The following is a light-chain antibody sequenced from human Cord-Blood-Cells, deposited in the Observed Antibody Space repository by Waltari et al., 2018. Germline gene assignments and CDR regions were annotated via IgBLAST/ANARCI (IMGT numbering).Light chain of an antibody. J-gene: IGLJ3*02. CDR3: LSADSSGTWV. Sequence: SYELTQPPSVSVSLGQMAGITCSGEASPNKYDYWYQQKLGKFPVLVLYKDSERHSGIPERFSGSSSGTIVTLTISGVQAEDEADYYCLSADSSGTWVFGGGTKLTVL. CDR1: ASPNKY. V-gene: IGLV3-16*01. CDR2: KDS.